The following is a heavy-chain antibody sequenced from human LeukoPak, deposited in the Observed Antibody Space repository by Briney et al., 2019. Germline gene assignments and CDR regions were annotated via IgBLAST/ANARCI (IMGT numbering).Heavy chain of an antibody. Sequence: GGSLRLSCAASGFTFSSYTMNWVRQAPGKGLEWVSSISSTSRYIYYADSVKGRLTISRDNAKNSLYLQMNSLRDEDTAVYYCARVILGELHDAFDIWGQGTMVTVSS. D-gene: IGHD1-26*01. J-gene: IGHJ3*02. CDR2: ISSTSRYI. CDR1: GFTFSSYT. CDR3: ARVILGELHDAFDI. V-gene: IGHV3-21*01.